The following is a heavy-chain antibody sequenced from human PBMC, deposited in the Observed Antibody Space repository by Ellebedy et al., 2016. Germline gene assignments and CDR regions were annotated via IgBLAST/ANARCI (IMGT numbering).Heavy chain of an antibody. CDR2: ISWNSDTI. D-gene: IGHD1-1*01. CDR3: AEEPGTPGTYFHY. CDR1: GFTFDDYA. Sequence: GGSLRLXXAASGFTFDDYAMHWVRQTPGKGLEWVSGISWNSDTIEYADSVKGRFTLSRDNAKNSLYLQMNGLRAEDTALYYCAEEPGTPGTYFHYWGQGTLVTVSS. V-gene: IGHV3-9*01. J-gene: IGHJ4*02.